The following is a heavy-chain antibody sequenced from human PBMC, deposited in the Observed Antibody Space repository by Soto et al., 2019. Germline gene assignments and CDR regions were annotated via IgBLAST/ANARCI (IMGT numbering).Heavy chain of an antibody. CDR2: IWYDGSNK. D-gene: IGHD3-16*01. J-gene: IGHJ3*02. CDR1: GFTFSSYG. V-gene: IGHV3-33*01. CDR3: ARPGGGGDAFDI. Sequence: QVQLVESGGGVVQPGRSLRLSCAASGFTFSSYGMHWVRQAPGKGLEWVAVIWYDGSNKYYADSVKGRFTISRDNSKNTLYLQMNSLRAEDTAVYYCARPGGGGDAFDIWSQGTMVTVSS.